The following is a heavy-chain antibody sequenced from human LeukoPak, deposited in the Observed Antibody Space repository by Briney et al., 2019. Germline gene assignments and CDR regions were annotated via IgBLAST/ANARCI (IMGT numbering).Heavy chain of an antibody. J-gene: IGHJ4*02. CDR3: AGHRGDGHNRPLGD. V-gene: IGHV4-39*01. CDR2: IYYSGST. Sequence: NSSETLSLTCTVSGGSISTSTYCWGWIRQPPGKGLEWIGTIYYSGSTYYNPSLKSRVTVSVDTSKNQFSLKLSSVTAADTAVYYCAGHRGDGHNRPLGDWGQGTLVTVSS. CDR1: GGSISTSTYC. D-gene: IGHD5-24*01.